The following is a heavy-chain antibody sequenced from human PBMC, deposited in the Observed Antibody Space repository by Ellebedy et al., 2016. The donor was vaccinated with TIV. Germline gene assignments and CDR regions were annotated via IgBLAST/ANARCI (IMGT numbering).Heavy chain of an antibody. V-gene: IGHV3-30*12. J-gene: IGHJ4*02. CDR3: AKIYYDILTGHFDY. CDR2: ISYDGSNK. CDR1: GFTFSSYG. Sequence: LSLTCAASGFTFSSYGMHWVRQAPGKGLEWVAVISYDGSNKYYADSVKGRFTISRDNSKNTLYLQMNSLRAEDTAVYYCAKIYYDILTGHFDYWGQGTLVTVSS. D-gene: IGHD3-9*01.